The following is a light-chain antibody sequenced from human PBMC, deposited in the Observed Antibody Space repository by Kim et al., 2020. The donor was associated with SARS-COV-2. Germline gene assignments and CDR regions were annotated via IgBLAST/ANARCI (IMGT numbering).Light chain of an antibody. CDR1: SSNIGAGYD. Sequence: QSVLTQPPSVSGAPGQRVTISCTGSSSNIGAGYDVHWYQQLPGTAPKLLIYGNSNRPSGVPDRFSGSTSGTSASLAITGLQAEEEADYYCQSYDSSLSGSVFGGGTQLTVL. CDR2: GNS. J-gene: IGLJ3*02. CDR3: QSYDSSLSGSV. V-gene: IGLV1-40*01.